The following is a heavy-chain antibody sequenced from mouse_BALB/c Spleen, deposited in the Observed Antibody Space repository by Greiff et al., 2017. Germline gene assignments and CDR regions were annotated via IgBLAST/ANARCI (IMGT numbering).Heavy chain of an antibody. CDR3: ARWDYGNAY. CDR2: ISSGSSTI. D-gene: IGHD1-1*01. V-gene: IGHV5-17*02. Sequence: DVKLVESGGGLVQPGGSRKLSCAASGFTFSSFGMHWVRQAPEKGLEWVAYISSGSSTIYYADTVKGRFTISRDNPKNTLFLQMTSLRSEDTAMYYCARWDYGNAYWGQGTLVTVSA. CDR1: GFTFSSFG. J-gene: IGHJ3*01.